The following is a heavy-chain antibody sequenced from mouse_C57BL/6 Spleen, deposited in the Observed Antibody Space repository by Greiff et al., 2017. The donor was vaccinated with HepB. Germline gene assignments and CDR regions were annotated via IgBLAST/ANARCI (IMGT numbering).Heavy chain of an antibody. CDR1: GFTFSSYT. V-gene: IGHV5-9*01. CDR2: LSGGGGNT. J-gene: IGHJ4*01. Sequence: EVQVVESGGGLVKPGGSLKLSCAASGFTFSSYTMSWVRQTPEKRLEWVATLSGGGGNTYYPASVKGRFTISRDNAKNTLYLQMSSLRSEDKALYYCARHRSDGSSLRNAMDYWGQGTSVTVSS. CDR3: ARHRSDGSSLRNAMDY. D-gene: IGHD1-1*01.